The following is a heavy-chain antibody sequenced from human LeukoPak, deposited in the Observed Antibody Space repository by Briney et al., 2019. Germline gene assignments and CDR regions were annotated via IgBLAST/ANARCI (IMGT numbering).Heavy chain of an antibody. CDR3: AREVAATVCPIDY. D-gene: IGHD2-15*01. CDR1: GGSISSGSYY. J-gene: IGHJ4*02. V-gene: IGHV4-39*07. CDR2: IYYSGST. Sequence: SQTLSLTCTVSGGSISSGSYYWGWIRQPPGKGLEWIGSIYYSGSTYYNPSLKSRVTISVDTSKNQFSLKLSSVTAADTAVYYYAREVAATVCPIDYWGQGTLVTVSS.